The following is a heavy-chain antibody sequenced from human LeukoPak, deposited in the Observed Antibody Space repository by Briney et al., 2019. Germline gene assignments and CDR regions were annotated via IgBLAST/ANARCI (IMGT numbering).Heavy chain of an antibody. J-gene: IGHJ6*03. Sequence: GGSLRLSCAASGCTFSSYWMSWVRQTPGKGLDWVANIKQDGSEKYYVDSVKGRFTISRDNAKNSLYLQMNSLRAEDTAVYYCARDPTAGYYHYMDVWGKGTTVTVSS. CDR1: GCTFSSYW. V-gene: IGHV3-7*01. CDR3: ARDPTAGYYHYMDV. D-gene: IGHD4-17*01. CDR2: IKQDGSEK.